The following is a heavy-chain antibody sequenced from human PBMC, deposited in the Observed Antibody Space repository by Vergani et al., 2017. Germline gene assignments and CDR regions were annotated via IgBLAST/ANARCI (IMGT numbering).Heavy chain of an antibody. V-gene: IGHV3-30-3*01. CDR2: ISYDGSNK. CDR3: AGDSSIRPDTAMVVAFDI. CDR1: GFTFSSYA. Sequence: VQLVESGGGVVQPGRSLRLSCAASGFTFSSYAMHWVRQAPGKGLEWVAVISYDGSNKYYADSVKGRFTISRDNSKNTLYLQMNSLRAEDTAVYYCAGDSSIRPDTAMVVAFDIWGQGTMVTVSS. D-gene: IGHD5-18*01. J-gene: IGHJ3*02.